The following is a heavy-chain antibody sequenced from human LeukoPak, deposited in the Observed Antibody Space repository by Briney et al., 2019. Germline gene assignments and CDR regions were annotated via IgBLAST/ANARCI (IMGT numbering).Heavy chain of an antibody. CDR3: ACRKIVATRPSYYYYYMDV. J-gene: IGHJ6*03. Sequence: GASVKVSCKASGGTFSSYGISWVRQAPGQGLEWMGGIIPIFGTANYAQKFQGRVTITADESTSTAYMELSSLRSEGTAVYYCACRKIVATRPSYYYYYMDVWGKGTTVTISS. CDR2: IIPIFGTA. V-gene: IGHV1-69*13. D-gene: IGHD5-12*01. CDR1: GGTFSSYG.